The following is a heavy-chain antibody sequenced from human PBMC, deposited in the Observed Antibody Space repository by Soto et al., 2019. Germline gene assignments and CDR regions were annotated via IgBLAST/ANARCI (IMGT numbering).Heavy chain of an antibody. CDR2: IDHSGST. V-gene: IGHV4-30-2*01. CDR3: ARVPSP. CDR1: GCSIISGCYS. J-gene: IGHJ5*02. Sequence: QLQLQESGSGLVKPSQTLSLTCAVSGCSIISGCYSWSWLRQPPGKGLEWIGYIDHSGSTYYNPSLKSRVTISVDRSKKQFSLKLSSVTAAATAVYSCARVPSPWGQGTLVTVYS.